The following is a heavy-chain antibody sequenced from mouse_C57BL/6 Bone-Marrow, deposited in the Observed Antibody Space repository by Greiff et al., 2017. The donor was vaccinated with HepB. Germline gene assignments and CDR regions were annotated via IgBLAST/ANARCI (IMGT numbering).Heavy chain of an antibody. D-gene: IGHD2-4*01. CDR2: IYPGSGNT. CDR3: ARRGYDYPYFDY. CDR1: GYTFTDYY. V-gene: IGHV1-76*01. Sequence: VQLQQSGAELVRPGASVKLSCKASGYTFTDYYINWVKQRPGQGLEWIARIYPGSGNTYYNEKFKGKATLTAEKSSSTAYMQLSSLTSEDSAVYFCARRGYDYPYFDYWGQGTTLTVSS. J-gene: IGHJ2*01.